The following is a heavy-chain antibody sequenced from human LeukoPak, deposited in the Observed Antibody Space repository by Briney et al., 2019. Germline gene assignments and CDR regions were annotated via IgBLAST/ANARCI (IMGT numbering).Heavy chain of an antibody. Sequence: ASVKVSCKASGYTFTSYYMHWVRQAPGQGLEWMGIINPSGGSTSYAQKFQGRVTMTRDTSTSTVYMELSSLRSEDTAVYYCARDGVVVPAAMREEKCYYYYGMDVWGKGTTVTVSS. CDR3: ARDGVVVPAAMREEKCYYYYGMDV. V-gene: IGHV1-46*01. J-gene: IGHJ6*04. CDR2: INPSGGST. CDR1: GYTFTSYY. D-gene: IGHD2-2*01.